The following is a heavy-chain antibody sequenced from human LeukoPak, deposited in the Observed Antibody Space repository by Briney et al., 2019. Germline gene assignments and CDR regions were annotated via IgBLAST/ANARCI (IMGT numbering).Heavy chain of an antibody. CDR2: ITAGNGDT. J-gene: IGHJ6*02. D-gene: IGHD3-10*01. CDR1: GYTFTSYG. Sequence: GASVKVSCKASGYTFTSYGISWVRQAPGQGLEWMGWITAGNGDTKYSEKFQDRVTLTRDASARTAYMELSSLRSEDTAIYYCVRGLDYYYTMDVWGQGTTVIVSS. V-gene: IGHV1-18*01. CDR3: VRGLDYYYTMDV.